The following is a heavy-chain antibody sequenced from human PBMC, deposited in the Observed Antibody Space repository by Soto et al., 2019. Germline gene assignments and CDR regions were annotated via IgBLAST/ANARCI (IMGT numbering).Heavy chain of an antibody. V-gene: IGHV3-23*01. Sequence: EVQLLESGGGLVQPGGSLRLSCVASGFTFSSNAMSWVRQAPGKGLEWVSTISGSGGDTYYADSVKGRFTISRDNSKNTLYLQVNSLRAEDTAVYYYAKDQRQLNSWGEGTLVTVSS. CDR1: GFTFSSNA. CDR3: AKDQRQLNS. D-gene: IGHD3-10*01. J-gene: IGHJ5*02. CDR2: ISGSGGDT.